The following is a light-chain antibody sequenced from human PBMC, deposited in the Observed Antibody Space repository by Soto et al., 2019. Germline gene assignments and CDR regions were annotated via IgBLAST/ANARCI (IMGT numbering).Light chain of an antibody. J-gene: IGKJ4*01. Sequence: DVVMTQTPLSSPVTLGQPASISCRSSQSLVHSDGSTYLSWLQQRPGQPPRLLIYKIPNRFSGVPDRFSGSGAGTDFTLKISRVEPEDFAVYYCQQYGSSPLTFGGGTKVDIK. CDR3: QQYGSSPLT. CDR2: KIP. CDR1: QSLVHSDGSTY. V-gene: IGKV2-24*01.